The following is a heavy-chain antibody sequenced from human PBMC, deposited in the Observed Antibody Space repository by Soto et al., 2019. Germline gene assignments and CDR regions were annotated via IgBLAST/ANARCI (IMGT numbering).Heavy chain of an antibody. CDR1: GFTFSSYG. Sequence: WVSLRLSCAASGFTFSSYGMHWVRQAPGKGLEWVAVISYDGSNKYYADSVKGRFTISRDNSKNTLYLQMNSLRAEDTAVYYCAKGDYGDPYYYYGRDVWGQGTTVPVSS. J-gene: IGHJ6*02. CDR2: ISYDGSNK. D-gene: IGHD4-17*01. V-gene: IGHV3-30*18. CDR3: AKGDYGDPYYYYGRDV.